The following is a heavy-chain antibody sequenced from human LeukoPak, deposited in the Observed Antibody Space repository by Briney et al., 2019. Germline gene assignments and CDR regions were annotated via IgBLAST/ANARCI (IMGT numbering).Heavy chain of an antibody. CDR3: AGATLDAFDI. V-gene: IGHV4-34*01. CDR2: INHSGST. CDR1: GGSFSGYY. J-gene: IGHJ3*02. Sequence: SETLSLTCAVYGGSFSGYYWSWIRQPPGKGLEWIGEINHSGSTNYNPSLKSRVTISVDTSKNQFSLKLSSVAAEDTAVYYCAGATLDAFDIWGQGTMVTVSS.